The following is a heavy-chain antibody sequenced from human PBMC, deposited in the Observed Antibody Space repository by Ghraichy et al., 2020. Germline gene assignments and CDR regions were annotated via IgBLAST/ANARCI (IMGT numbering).Heavy chain of an antibody. J-gene: IGHJ4*02. V-gene: IGHV3-11*06. D-gene: IGHD6-19*01. Sequence: GGSLRLSCAASGFTFSDYYMSWIRQAPGKGLEWVSYISSSSSYTNYADSVKGRFTISRDNAKNSLYLQMNSLRAEDTAVYYCARVAYSSGCHDYWGQGTLVTVSS. CDR3: ARVAYSSGCHDY. CDR2: ISSSSSYT. CDR1: GFTFSDYY.